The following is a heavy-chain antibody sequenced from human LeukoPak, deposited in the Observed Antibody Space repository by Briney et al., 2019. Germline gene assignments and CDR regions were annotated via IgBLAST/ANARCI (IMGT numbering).Heavy chain of an antibody. CDR1: GGSISSYY. V-gene: IGHV4-59*01. D-gene: IGHD5-24*01. J-gene: IGHJ6*03. CDR3: ARDQGDGYNYYYYYYMDV. CDR2: IYYSGST. Sequence: PSETLSLTCTVAGGSISSYYWSWIRQPPGKGLEWIGYIYYSGSTTYNPSLKSRVTISVDTSKDQFSLKLSSVTAADTAVYYCARDQGDGYNYYYYYYMDVWGKGTTVTVSS.